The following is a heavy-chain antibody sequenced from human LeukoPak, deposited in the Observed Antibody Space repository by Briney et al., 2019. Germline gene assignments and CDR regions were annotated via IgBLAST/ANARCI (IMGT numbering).Heavy chain of an antibody. CDR2: IYPGDSDI. V-gene: IGHV5-51*01. Sequence: GESRKISCPGSEYSFTSYWIGWARQMPGKGLEWMGIIYPGDSDIRYGPSFQGQVTISADKSISTAYLQWSSLKASDTAMYYCARSPTYYYYMDVWGKGTTVTVSS. J-gene: IGHJ6*03. CDR1: EYSFTSYW. CDR3: ARSPTYYYYMDV.